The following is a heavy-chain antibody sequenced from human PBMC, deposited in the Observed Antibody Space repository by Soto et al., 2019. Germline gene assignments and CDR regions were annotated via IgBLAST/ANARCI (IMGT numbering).Heavy chain of an antibody. D-gene: IGHD6-13*01. CDR3: AKARGGSWYDFDY. V-gene: IGHV3-23*01. J-gene: IGHJ4*02. Sequence: DVQLLESGGGLEQPGGSLRLSCAASGFTFSTQAMSWVRQAPGTGLEWVSFISSSGDKTYYAHSVKGRFTISRDNSKNTLYRQMNSLRGEDTAVYYCAKARGGSWYDFDYWGQGTLVTVSS. CDR2: ISSSGDKT. CDR1: GFTFSTQA.